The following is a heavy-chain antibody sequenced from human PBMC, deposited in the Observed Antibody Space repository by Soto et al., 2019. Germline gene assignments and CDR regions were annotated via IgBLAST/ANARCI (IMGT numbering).Heavy chain of an antibody. D-gene: IGHD6-6*01. CDR1: GFTFSSYS. V-gene: IGHV3-21*01. CDR2: ISSSSSYI. CDR3: AREIRSEYSSSYRSFDY. Sequence: LRLSCAASGFTFSSYSMNWVRQAPGKGLEWVSSISSSSSYIYYADSVKGRFTISRDNAKNSLYLQMNSLRAEDTAVYYCAREIRSEYSSSYRSFDYCGQGTLVTVSS. J-gene: IGHJ4*02.